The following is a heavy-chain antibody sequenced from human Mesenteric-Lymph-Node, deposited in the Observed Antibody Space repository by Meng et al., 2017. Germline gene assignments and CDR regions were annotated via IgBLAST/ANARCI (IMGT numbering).Heavy chain of an antibody. CDR3: ARGRGYGDYGSLY. J-gene: IGHJ4*02. CDR2: NNHPGST. CDR1: GRSFSRYH. Sequence: QVQLQQVGAGLFKPSATLSLTFDVYGRSFSRYHVSLIRQPAGQGLEWIGENNHPGSTNSPPSLKSRVTISVDTSKNQYSLKLSSVTAADTAVYYCARGRGYGDYGSLYWGQGTLVTVSS. D-gene: IGHD4-17*01. V-gene: IGHV4-34*01.